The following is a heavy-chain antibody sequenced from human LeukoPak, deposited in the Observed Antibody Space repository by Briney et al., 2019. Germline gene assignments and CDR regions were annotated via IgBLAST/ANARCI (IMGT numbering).Heavy chain of an antibody. V-gene: IGHV1-2*02. D-gene: IGHD2-2*01. CDR1: GYTFTGYY. J-gene: IGHJ6*02. Sequence: ASVKVSCKASGYTFTGYYMHWVRQAPGQGLEWMGWINPNSGGTNYAQKFQGRVTMTRDTSISTAYMELSRLRSDDTAVYYCARAAVVGWETTLFTYGMDVWGQGTMVTVSS. CDR3: ARAAVVGWETTLFTYGMDV. CDR2: INPNSGGT.